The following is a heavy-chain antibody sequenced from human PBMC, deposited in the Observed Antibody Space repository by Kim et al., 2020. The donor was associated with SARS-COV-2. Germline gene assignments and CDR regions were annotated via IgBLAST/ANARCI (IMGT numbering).Heavy chain of an antibody. D-gene: IGHD3-10*01. J-gene: IGHJ4*02. CDR3: ARGSVVRGALFDY. V-gene: IGHV3-48*02. Sequence: VKGRLTISRDNAKTSLFLQMNSLRDEETAVYYCARGSVVRGALFDYWGQGTLVTVSS.